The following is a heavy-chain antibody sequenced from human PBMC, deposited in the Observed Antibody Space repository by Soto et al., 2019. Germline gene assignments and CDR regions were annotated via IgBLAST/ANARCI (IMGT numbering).Heavy chain of an antibody. J-gene: IGHJ4*02. CDR2: IRWNSGSI. D-gene: IGHD1-26*01. Sequence: EVQLVESGGGLVQPGRSLRLSCAASGFTFDDYAMHWVRQAPGKGLEWVSGIRWNSGSIGYADSVKGRFTISRDNAKNSLYLQMNSLRAEDTALYYCAKVKGAGGSYPFDYWGQGTLVTVSS. CDR3: AKVKGAGGSYPFDY. V-gene: IGHV3-9*01. CDR1: GFTFDDYA.